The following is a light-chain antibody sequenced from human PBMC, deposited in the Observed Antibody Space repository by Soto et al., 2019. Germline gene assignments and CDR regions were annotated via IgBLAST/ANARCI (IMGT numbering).Light chain of an antibody. CDR3: SSYAGSNSYV. V-gene: IGLV2-8*01. J-gene: IGLJ1*01. Sequence: QSLLTQPPSASGSPGQSVTISCTRTISDVGGYNYVSWYQQHPGKAPKLMIYEVSKRPSGVPDRFSGSKSGNTASLSVSGLQAEDEADYYCSSYAGSNSYVFGTGTKVTVL. CDR2: EVS. CDR1: ISDVGGYNY.